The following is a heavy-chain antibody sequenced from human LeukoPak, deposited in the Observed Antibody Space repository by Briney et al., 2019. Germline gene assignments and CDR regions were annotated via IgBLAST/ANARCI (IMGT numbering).Heavy chain of an antibody. D-gene: IGHD3-10*01. V-gene: IGHV4-30-4*02. CDR1: GGSISGGDYS. Sequence: SETLSFTCTVSGGSISGGDYSWCGIRQPPGKGREWIGYIYYSGCTYYNPSLKSPVTIAVDTTKNRFSLKLTSVTAAALALYYCARALSASGQLLSTSAFDIWGQGTMVTVSS. J-gene: IGHJ3*02. CDR2: IYYSGCT. CDR3: ARALSASGQLLSTSAFDI.